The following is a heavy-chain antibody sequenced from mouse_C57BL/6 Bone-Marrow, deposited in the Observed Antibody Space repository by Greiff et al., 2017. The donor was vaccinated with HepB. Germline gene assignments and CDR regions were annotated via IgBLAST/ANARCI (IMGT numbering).Heavy chain of an antibody. Sequence: QVQLQQSGAELVRPGASVKLSCKASGYTFTDYYINWVKQRPGQGLEWIARIYPGSGNTYYNEKFKGKATLTAEKSSSTAYMQLSSLTSEDSAVYFCARNYYSPYYFDYWGQGTTLTVSS. J-gene: IGHJ2*01. CDR3: ARNYYSPYYFDY. CDR2: IYPGSGNT. D-gene: IGHD2-12*01. V-gene: IGHV1-76*01. CDR1: GYTFTDYY.